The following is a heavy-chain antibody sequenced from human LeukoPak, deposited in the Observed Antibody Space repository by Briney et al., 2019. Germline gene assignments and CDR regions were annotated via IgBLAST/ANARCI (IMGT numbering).Heavy chain of an antibody. CDR2: INPSGGST. D-gene: IGHD6-13*01. V-gene: IGHV1-46*01. CDR1: VYTFTSYY. J-gene: IGHJ2*01. Sequence: ASVKVSCKASVYTFTSYYMHWVRQAPGQGLEWMGIINPSGGSTTYAQKFQGRVTMTRDTSTSTVYMELSSLRSEDTAVYYCASLGAGPDWYFDLWGRGTLVTVSS. CDR3: ASLGAGPDWYFDL.